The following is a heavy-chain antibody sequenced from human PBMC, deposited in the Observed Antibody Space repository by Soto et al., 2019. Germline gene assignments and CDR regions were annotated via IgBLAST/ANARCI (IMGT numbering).Heavy chain of an antibody. D-gene: IGHD4-17*01. CDR1: GGSISGSISY. Sequence: QLQLQESGPRLVKPSETLSLTCTVSGGSISGSISYWGWIRQPPEKGLGWIGIIYSAGATSYSPSLKTRVNLSVDTSKNQFSLNLTSATAADTAVYFCAGHAPYGVIPFELWGQGALVTVSS. V-gene: IGHV4-39*01. CDR3: AGHAPYGVIPFEL. CDR2: IYSAGAT. J-gene: IGHJ4*02.